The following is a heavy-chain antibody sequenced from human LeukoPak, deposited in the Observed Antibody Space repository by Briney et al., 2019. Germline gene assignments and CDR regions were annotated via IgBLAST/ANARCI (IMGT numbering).Heavy chain of an antibody. CDR1: GFTISSYE. V-gene: IGHV3-48*03. D-gene: IGHD2-15*01. CDR2: ISGGDTTI. CDR3: TRGTGGSA. Sequence: GGSLRHSCAASGFTISSYEMNWVRQAPGKGLEWVSYISGGDTTIYYADSVRGRFTISRDNAKNSLYLQMNSLRAEDTALYYCTRGTGGSAWGQGTLVTVSS. J-gene: IGHJ5*02.